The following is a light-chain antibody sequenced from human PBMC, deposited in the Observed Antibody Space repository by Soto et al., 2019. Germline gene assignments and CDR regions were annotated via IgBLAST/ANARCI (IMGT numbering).Light chain of an antibody. CDR3: QQYGTSPRT. Sequence: ENVLTQSPGTLSMSPGERVTLSCRASQDIRSHLAWYQQKPGQAPRLLIFDASSRATGIPDRFSGSGSGTDLTLSISRLEPEDFAVYYCQQYGTSPRTFGQGTKVDIK. CDR1: QDIRSH. J-gene: IGKJ1*01. V-gene: IGKV3-20*01. CDR2: DAS.